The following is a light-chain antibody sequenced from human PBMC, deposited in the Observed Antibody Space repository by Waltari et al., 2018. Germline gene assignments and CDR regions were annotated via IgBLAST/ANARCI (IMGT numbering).Light chain of an antibody. CDR2: GAS. Sequence: EIVLTQSPGTLSLSPGEGATLSCRASQSVSKYLAWYQQKRGQAPRLLIYGASSRATGIPDRFSGSGSGTDFSLTISRLEPEDFAVYYCQHYVRLPATFGQGTKVEIK. CDR3: QHYVRLPAT. J-gene: IGKJ1*01. V-gene: IGKV3-20*01. CDR1: QSVSKY.